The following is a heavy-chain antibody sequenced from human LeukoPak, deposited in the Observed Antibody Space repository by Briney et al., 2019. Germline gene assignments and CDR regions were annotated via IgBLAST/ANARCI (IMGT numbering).Heavy chain of an antibody. J-gene: IGHJ6*03. D-gene: IGHD3-22*01. CDR2: IHYTGTP. V-gene: IGHV4-59*01. CDR3: AGDFDSSGRWYFHMDV. Sequence: SETLSLTCTVSGGSINNYYWNWIRQPPGKGLEWIGYIHYTGTPTYNPSLESRVAISLDTSKNQFSLKVNSVTAADTAVYYCAGDFDSSGRWYFHMDVWGKGTTVTVSS. CDR1: GGSINNYY.